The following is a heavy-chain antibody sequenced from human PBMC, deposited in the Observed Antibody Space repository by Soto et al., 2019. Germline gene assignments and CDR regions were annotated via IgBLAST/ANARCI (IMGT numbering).Heavy chain of an antibody. CDR1: GDSISNYC. CDR3: ARDRAYYDSNVLYFDY. J-gene: IGHJ4*02. D-gene: IGHD3-22*01. Sequence: SETLSLTCTVSGDSISNYCWSWIRQPPGKGLEWIGYIYYSGKTNYNPSPKSRVTISVDTSKNQFSLKLTSVTAADTAVYYFARDRAYYDSNVLYFDYWGQGTLVTVSS. V-gene: IGHV4-59*01. CDR2: IYYSGKT.